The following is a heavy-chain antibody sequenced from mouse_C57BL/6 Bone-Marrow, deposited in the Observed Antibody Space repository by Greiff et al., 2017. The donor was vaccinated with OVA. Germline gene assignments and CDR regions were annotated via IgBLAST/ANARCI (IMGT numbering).Heavy chain of an antibody. J-gene: IGHJ4*01. CDR1: GFTFSSYG. V-gene: IGHV5-6*03. D-gene: IGHD2-3*01. Sequence: EVKLVESGGGLVQPGGSLKLSCAASGFTFSSYGMSWVRQTPDKRLEWVATISSGGSYTYYPDSVKGRFTISRDNAKNTLYLQMSSLKSEDTAMYYCARHPGWRLDAMDYWGQGTSVTVSA. CDR3: ARHPGWRLDAMDY. CDR2: ISSGGSYT.